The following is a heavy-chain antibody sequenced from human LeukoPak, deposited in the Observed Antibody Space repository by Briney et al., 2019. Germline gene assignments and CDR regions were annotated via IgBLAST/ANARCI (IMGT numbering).Heavy chain of an antibody. V-gene: IGHV4-34*01. Sequence: PSETLSLTCGVDSASFKSYYWSWIRRPPGKGLEWIGEINHGGSTNYNPSLKGRVTISVDTSKNQVFLKLKSVTAADTAVYFCATTDGRDRNSGYWGQGTLVTVSS. CDR2: INHGGST. CDR1: SASFKSYY. J-gene: IGHJ4*02. D-gene: IGHD4-23*01. CDR3: ATTDGRDRNSGY.